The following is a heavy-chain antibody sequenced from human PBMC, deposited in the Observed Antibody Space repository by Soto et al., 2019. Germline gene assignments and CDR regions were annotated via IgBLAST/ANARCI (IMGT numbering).Heavy chain of an antibody. CDR1: GYTFIGYD. V-gene: IGHV1-8*01. Sequence: QVQLVQSGAEVKKPGASVKVSCKASGYTFIGYDMNWVRQATGQGLGWLGCMNPNTGDTGYAQKFQGRVTMTSNTSINTANLELSSLRSDDTAMYFCARGEGYIFDYWGQGTLVTVSS. CDR2: MNPNTGDT. J-gene: IGHJ4*02. CDR3: ARGEGYIFDY. D-gene: IGHD5-12*01.